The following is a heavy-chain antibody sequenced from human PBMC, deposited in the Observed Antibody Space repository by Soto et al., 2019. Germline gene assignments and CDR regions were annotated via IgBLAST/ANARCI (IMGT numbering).Heavy chain of an antibody. V-gene: IGHV5-51*03. CDR3: PRRQVITGGNFDY. CDR1: GYSFTSYC. Sequence: EVQLVQSGAEVKKPGESLKISCKGSGYSFTSYCIGWVRQMPGKGLEWMVIIYPGDSDTRYSPSFQGQVTISADKSISTAYLQWSSLEASDTAMYYCPRRQVITGGNFDYWGQGTLVTVSS. D-gene: IGHD3-16*01. CDR2: IYPGDSDT. J-gene: IGHJ4*02.